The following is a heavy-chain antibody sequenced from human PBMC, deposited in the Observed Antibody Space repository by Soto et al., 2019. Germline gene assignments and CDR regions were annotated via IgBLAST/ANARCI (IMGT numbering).Heavy chain of an antibody. D-gene: IGHD6-19*01. V-gene: IGHV3-33*01. CDR1: GFTFSSYG. J-gene: IGHJ6*02. CDR2: IWYDGSNK. Sequence: QVQLVESGGGVVQPGRSLRLSCAASGFTFSSYGMHWVRQAPGKGLEWVAVIWYDGSNKYYADSVKGRFTISRDNSKNTLYLQMNSLRAEDTAVYYCARVGQWRVWGGPASGGMDVWGQGTTVTVSS. CDR3: ARVGQWRVWGGPASGGMDV.